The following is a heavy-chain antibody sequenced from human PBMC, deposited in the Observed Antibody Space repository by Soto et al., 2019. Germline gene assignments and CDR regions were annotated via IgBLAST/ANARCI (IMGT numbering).Heavy chain of an antibody. CDR2: IIPKFGTT. J-gene: IGHJ4*02. CDR3: ATNLDPYYGRISHSLDY. V-gene: IGHV1-69*13. Sequence: QVQLVQSGAEVKKPGSSVKVSCKASGGSFSTYGINWVRLAPGQGLEWMGGIIPKFGTTNYAQKFRARVTIPPDESTNTAHIALNSLRSEDTAVYFCATNLDPYYGRISHSLDYWRQGTLVTVSS. CDR1: GGSFSTYG. D-gene: IGHD4-17*01.